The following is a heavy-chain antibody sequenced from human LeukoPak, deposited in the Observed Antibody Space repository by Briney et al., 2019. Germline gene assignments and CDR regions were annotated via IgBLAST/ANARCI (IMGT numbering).Heavy chain of an antibody. Sequence: GGSLRLSCAASGFTFSTYWMHWVRQAPGKGPVWVSRINSDGSSTTYADSMKGRFTISRDNAKSTLYLQMNSPRADDTAVYYCARSYGMDVWGQGTTVTVSS. V-gene: IGHV3-74*01. CDR2: INSDGSST. CDR1: GFTFSTYW. J-gene: IGHJ6*02. CDR3: ARSYGMDV.